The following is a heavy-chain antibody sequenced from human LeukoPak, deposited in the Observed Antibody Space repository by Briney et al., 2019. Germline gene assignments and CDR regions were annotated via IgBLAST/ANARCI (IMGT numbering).Heavy chain of an antibody. CDR2: VHYAGEV. CDR3: ARQPTGIYQWTFDF. V-gene: IGHV4-39*01. J-gene: IGHJ4*02. Sequence: SETLSLTCTVSAGSVTSSGYYWAWIRQPPGKGLEWIGTVHYAGEVFYNPSLKSQVAIFIDTSRNQFSLTLISVTAADTAVYYCARQPTGIYQWTFDFWGQGTLATVSS. CDR1: AGSVTSSGYY. D-gene: IGHD1-1*01.